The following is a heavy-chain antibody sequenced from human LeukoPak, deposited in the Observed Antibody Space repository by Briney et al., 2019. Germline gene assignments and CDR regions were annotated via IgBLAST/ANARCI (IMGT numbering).Heavy chain of an antibody. CDR1: GFTFGDYA. CDR3: TRVPIFGVVTPYFYY. J-gene: IGHJ4*02. D-gene: IGHD3-3*02. CDR2: IRSKAYGGTT. V-gene: IGHV3-49*04. Sequence: GGSLRLSCTASGFTFGDYAMSWVRQAPGKGLEWVGFIRSKAYGGTTEYAASVKGRFTIPRDDSKSTAYLQMNSLKTEDTAVYYCTRVPIFGVVTPYFYYWGQGTLVTVSS.